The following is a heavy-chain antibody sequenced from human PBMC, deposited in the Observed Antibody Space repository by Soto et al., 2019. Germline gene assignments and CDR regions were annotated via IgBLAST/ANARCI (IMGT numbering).Heavy chain of an antibody. CDR3: TTEPIKNYYDSNY. CDR2: IKSKIDGGTA. Sequence: ESGGGLVKPGGSLRLSCAASGFTFSNAWMNWVRQAPGKGLEWVGRIKSKIDGGTADYAAPVKGRFTISRDDSKNTLYLQMNSLKTEDSAVYYCTTEPIKNYYDSNYWGQGTLVTLSS. V-gene: IGHV3-15*07. D-gene: IGHD3-22*01. J-gene: IGHJ4*02. CDR1: GFTFSNAW.